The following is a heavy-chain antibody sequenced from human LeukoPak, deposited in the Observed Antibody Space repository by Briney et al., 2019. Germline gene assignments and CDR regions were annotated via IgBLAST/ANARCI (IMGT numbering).Heavy chain of an antibody. J-gene: IGHJ5*02. CDR3: QRVVVVPAGNWFDP. D-gene: IGHD2-2*01. CDR1: GVSISSYY. Sequence: SETLSLTCTVSGVSISSYYWSWIRQPPGRGLEWIGYIYYSGSTNYNPSLKSRVTISIDMSKNKFSLKLSSVTAADTAVYYCQRVVVVPAGNWFDPWGQGTLVTVSS. CDR2: IYYSGST. V-gene: IGHV4-59*01.